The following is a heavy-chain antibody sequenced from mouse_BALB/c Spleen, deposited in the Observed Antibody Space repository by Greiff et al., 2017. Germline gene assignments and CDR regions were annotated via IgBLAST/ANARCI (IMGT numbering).Heavy chain of an antibody. CDR1: GYTFTDYW. J-gene: IGHJ3*01. CDR2: IDTSDSYT. V-gene: IGHV1-69*01. Sequence: VQLQQSGAELVMPGASVKMSCKASGYTFTDYWMHWVKQRPGQGLEWIGAIDTSDSYTSYNQKFKGKATLTVDESSSTAYMQLSSLTSEDSAVYYCARNYDYDVSSWFAYWGQGTLVTVSA. D-gene: IGHD2-4*01. CDR3: ARNYDYDVSSWFAY.